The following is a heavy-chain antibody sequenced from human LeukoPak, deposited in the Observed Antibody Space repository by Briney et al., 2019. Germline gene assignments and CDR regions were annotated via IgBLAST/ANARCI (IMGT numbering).Heavy chain of an antibody. CDR2: INNEGNDI. Sequence: GGSLRLSCAASGFTFSNFALSWVRQAPGKGLVWVSRINNEGNDIVYADSVKGRFTSSRDNAKNTLYLQFNSLRADDTAVYYCAKGRGTTVTAAANYWGQGTLVTVSS. D-gene: IGHD4-17*01. V-gene: IGHV3-23*03. J-gene: IGHJ4*02. CDR3: AKGRGTTVTAAANY. CDR1: GFTFSNFA.